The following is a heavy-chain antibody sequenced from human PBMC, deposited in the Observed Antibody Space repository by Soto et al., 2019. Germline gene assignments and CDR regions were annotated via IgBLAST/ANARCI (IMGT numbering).Heavy chain of an antibody. D-gene: IGHD6-19*01. CDR2: TYYRSKWYN. CDR1: GDSVSSNSAA. V-gene: IGHV6-1*01. CDR3: AIEKRLDSSGWTYFGY. J-gene: IGHJ4*02. Sequence: SQTLSLTCAISGDSVSSNSAAWNWIRQSPSRGHEWLGRTYYRSKWYNDYAVSVKSRITINPDTSKNQFSRQLNSVTTEDTSVYYCAIEKRLDSSGWTYFGYWGQGSLVTVA.